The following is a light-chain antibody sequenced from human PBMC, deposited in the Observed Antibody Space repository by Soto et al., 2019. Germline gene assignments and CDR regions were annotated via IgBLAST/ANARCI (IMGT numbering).Light chain of an antibody. Sequence: QSALTQPPSASGSPGQSVTISCAGTSSDVGGYNYVSWYQQHPGKAPKLMISDVTKRPSGVPDRFSGSKSGNTASLTVSGLQAEDEADYYCSSYAGNNIVVFGGGTKLTVL. CDR2: DVT. V-gene: IGLV2-8*01. J-gene: IGLJ2*01. CDR1: SSDVGGYNY. CDR3: SSYAGNNIVV.